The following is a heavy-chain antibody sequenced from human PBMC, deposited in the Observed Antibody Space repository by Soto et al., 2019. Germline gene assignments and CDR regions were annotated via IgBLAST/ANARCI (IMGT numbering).Heavy chain of an antibody. CDR2: INHSGST. J-gene: IGHJ5*02. CDR1: GGSFSGYY. V-gene: IGHV4-34*01. Sequence: QVQLQQWGAGLLKPSETLSLTCAVYGGSFSGYYWSWIRQPPGKGLEWIGEINHSGSTNYNPSLKSRVTISVDTSKNQFSLKLSSVTAADTAVYYCARGKSHKRFDPWCQGTLVTVSS. CDR3: ARGKSHKRFDP.